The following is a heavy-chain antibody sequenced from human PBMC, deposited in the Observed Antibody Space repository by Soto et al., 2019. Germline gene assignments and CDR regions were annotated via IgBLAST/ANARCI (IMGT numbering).Heavy chain of an antibody. Sequence: PSETLSLTCTVSGGSVSSSSYYWGWVRQPPGKGLEWIGSVYYSGSTYYNPSLESRVTISVDKSKNQFSLKLMSLSAADTAVYYCARELLWFGELGSNYYYGMDVWGQGTTVTV. CDR1: GGSVSSSSYY. V-gene: IGHV4-39*01. D-gene: IGHD3-10*01. CDR2: VYYSGST. J-gene: IGHJ6*02. CDR3: ARELLWFGELGSNYYYGMDV.